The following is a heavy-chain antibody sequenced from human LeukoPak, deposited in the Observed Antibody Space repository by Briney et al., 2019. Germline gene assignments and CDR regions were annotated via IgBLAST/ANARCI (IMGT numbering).Heavy chain of an antibody. D-gene: IGHD6-25*01. Sequence: GGSLRLSCAPSGFSVSDNHMNWVRQAPGKGLEWVSAIFTGGDTSYADSVKGRFTVSKDSSKNTLFLQMNSLTPVDTAVYYCLRQGLGGAGRWGQGTLVTVSS. CDR2: IFTGGDT. V-gene: IGHV3-66*02. CDR3: LRQGLGGAGR. J-gene: IGHJ4*02. CDR1: GFSVSDNH.